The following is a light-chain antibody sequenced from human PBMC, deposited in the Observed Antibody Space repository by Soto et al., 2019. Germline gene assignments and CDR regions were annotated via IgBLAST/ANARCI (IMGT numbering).Light chain of an antibody. CDR1: EDISGN. V-gene: IGKV3-15*01. J-gene: IGKJ1*01. CDR2: GAS. CDR3: PHYNGWPPWT. Sequence: EVTMTQSPDILSVSPGDRATLSCRASEDISGNLAWYQQRPGQAPRLLIYGASTRAAGIPVRFSGSGSGRDFTLTISGLQSDDFALYYCPHYNGWPPWTFGQGTKVDIK.